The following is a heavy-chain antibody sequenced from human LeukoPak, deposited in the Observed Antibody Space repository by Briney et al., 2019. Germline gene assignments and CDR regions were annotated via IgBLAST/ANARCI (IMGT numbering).Heavy chain of an antibody. D-gene: IGHD2-8*01. CDR1: GFTFRSYA. CDR3: AKEMGVVLMVYALDY. V-gene: IGHV3-23*01. CDR2: ISGNGGST. J-gene: IGHJ4*02. Sequence: PGGSLRLSCAASGFTFRSYAMSWVRQAPGKGLEWVSAISGNGGSTYYADSVKGRFTISRDNSKSTLSLQMNSLRAEDTAVYYCAKEMGVVLMVYALDYWGQGNLVTVSS.